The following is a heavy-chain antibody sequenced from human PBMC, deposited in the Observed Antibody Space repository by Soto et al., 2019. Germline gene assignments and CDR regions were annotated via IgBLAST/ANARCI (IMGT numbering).Heavy chain of an antibody. CDR3: AKDDSAYYYYGMDV. CDR2: INAGNGNT. V-gene: IGHV1-3*01. Sequence: GASVKVSCKASGYTFTSYAMHWVRQAPGQRLEWMGWINAGNGNTKYSQKFQGRVTITRDTSASTAYMELSSLRSEDTAVYYCAKDDSAYYYYGMDVWGQGTTVTVSS. J-gene: IGHJ6*02. D-gene: IGHD3-9*01. CDR1: GYTFTSYA.